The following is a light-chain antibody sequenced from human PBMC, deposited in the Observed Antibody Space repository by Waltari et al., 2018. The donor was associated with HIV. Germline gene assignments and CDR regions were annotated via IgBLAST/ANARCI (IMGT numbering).Light chain of an antibody. V-gene: IGLV3-19*01. J-gene: IGLJ3*02. CDR1: SVRSYY. Sequence: SSELAQDPAVSVALGQTVRITCRGDSVRSYYASWYQQKPGQAPVLVVYGENNRPSGIQDRFSGSSSGNTASLTIAGAQAEDEADYYCNSRDSSGHWFFGGGTKVTVL. CDR3: NSRDSSGHWF. CDR2: GEN.